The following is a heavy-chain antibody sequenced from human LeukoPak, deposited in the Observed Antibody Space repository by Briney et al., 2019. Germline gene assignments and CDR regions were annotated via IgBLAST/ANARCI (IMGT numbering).Heavy chain of an antibody. Sequence: GGSLRLSCAASGFIFGGYWMGWVRQAPGRGLEWVANTNPDGSIKYYVDSVNGRFTISRDNAKNSLYLQMNSLRAEDTAVYYCVSGFLQWLYWGQGTLVTVSS. D-gene: IGHD3-3*01. J-gene: IGHJ4*02. CDR3: VSGFLQWLY. CDR1: GFIFGGYW. V-gene: IGHV3-7*01. CDR2: TNPDGSIK.